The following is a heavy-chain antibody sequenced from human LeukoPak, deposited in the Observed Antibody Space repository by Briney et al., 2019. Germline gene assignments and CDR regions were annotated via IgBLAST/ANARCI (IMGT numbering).Heavy chain of an antibody. Sequence: GGSLRLSCAASGFTFSSYAMSWVRQAPGKGLEWVSSISSSSSYIYYADSVKGRFTISRDNAKNSLYLQKNSLRAEDTAVYYCARDQGIAVAAYDGYWGQGTLVTVSS. CDR3: ARDQGIAVAAYDGY. CDR2: ISSSSSYI. J-gene: IGHJ4*02. CDR1: GFTFSSYA. V-gene: IGHV3-21*01. D-gene: IGHD6-19*01.